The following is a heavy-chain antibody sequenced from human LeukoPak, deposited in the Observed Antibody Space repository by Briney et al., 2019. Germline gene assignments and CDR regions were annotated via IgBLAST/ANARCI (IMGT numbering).Heavy chain of an antibody. CDR3: AKPRYDSSGYYSPFDY. J-gene: IGHJ4*02. CDR2: ISWDGGST. D-gene: IGHD3-22*01. Sequence: GGSLRLSCAASGFTFDDYTMHWVRQAPGKGLEWVSLISWDGGSTYYADSVKGRFTISRDNSKNSLYLQMNSLRTEGTALYYCAKPRYDSSGYYSPFDYWGQGTLVTVSS. CDR1: GFTFDDYT. V-gene: IGHV3-43*01.